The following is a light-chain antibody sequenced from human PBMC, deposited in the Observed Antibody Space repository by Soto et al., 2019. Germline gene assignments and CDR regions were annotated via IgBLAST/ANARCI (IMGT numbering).Light chain of an antibody. CDR3: GTWDSSLSAVI. CDR1: NSNIGINY. J-gene: IGLJ2*01. Sequence: QSVLTQPPSVSAAPGQTVTISCSGSNSNIGINYVSWFQHLPGTTPKLLIYDTNRRPSGIPDRFSGSKSGTSATLGISALQTGDEADYYCGTWDSSLSAVIFGGGTKLTVL. V-gene: IGLV1-51*01. CDR2: DTN.